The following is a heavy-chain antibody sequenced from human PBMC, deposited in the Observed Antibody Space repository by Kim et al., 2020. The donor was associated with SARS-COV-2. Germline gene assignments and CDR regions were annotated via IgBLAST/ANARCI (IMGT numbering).Heavy chain of an antibody. CDR1: GDSVSSGTYY. V-gene: IGHV4-61*01. CDR2: FYYSGNT. Sequence: SETLSLTCTVSGDSVSSGTYYWSWIRQPPGKGLEWIGYFYYSGNTNYNPSLKSRVTISVDTSKNQFSLKLSSVTAADTAVYYCARERKYAQFDPWGQGTLVTVSS. D-gene: IGHD2-2*01. CDR3: ARERKYAQFDP. J-gene: IGHJ5*02.